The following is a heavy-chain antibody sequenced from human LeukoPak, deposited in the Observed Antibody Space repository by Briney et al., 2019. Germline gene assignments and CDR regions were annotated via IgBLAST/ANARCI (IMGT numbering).Heavy chain of an antibody. CDR3: ASSEWELTSLDY. Sequence: GGSLRLSCAASGFTFSSYAMHWVRQAPGKGLEWVAVISYDGSNKYYADSVKCRFTISRDNSKNTLYLQMNSLRAEERAVYYCASSEWELTSLDYWGQGTLVTVSS. CDR2: ISYDGSNK. CDR1: GFTFSSYA. V-gene: IGHV3-30-3*01. J-gene: IGHJ4*02. D-gene: IGHD1-26*01.